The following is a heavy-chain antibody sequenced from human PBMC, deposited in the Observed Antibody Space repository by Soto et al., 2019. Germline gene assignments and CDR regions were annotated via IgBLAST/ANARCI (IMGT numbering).Heavy chain of an antibody. Sequence: QVQLVQSGAEVKKPGASVKVSCKASGYTFTGYYMHWVRQAPGQGLEWMGWINPNSGGTNYAQKFQGRVTMTTDTSTTTAYMDLRSLRSDDTAVYYCARDFPYYDFWTGYSPLDYWGQGTLVTVSS. CDR3: ARDFPYYDFWTGYSPLDY. J-gene: IGHJ4*02. CDR2: INPNSGGT. D-gene: IGHD3-3*01. V-gene: IGHV1-2*02. CDR1: GYTFTGYY.